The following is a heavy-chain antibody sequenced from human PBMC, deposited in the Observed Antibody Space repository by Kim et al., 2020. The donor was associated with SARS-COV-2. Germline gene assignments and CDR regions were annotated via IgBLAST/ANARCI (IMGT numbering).Heavy chain of an antibody. CDR1: GFTFSSNG. CDR2: VSGSGDDT. Sequence: GGSLRLSCAASGFTFSSNGMSWVRQAPGKGLEWVSVVSGSGDDTHYADSVKGRFTISRDNSKNTVYLQMTSLRTEDTATYHCAKTSRITAAGTFDSWGQGTLVTVSS. J-gene: IGHJ4*02. D-gene: IGHD6-13*01. V-gene: IGHV3-23*01. CDR3: AKTSRITAAGTFDS.